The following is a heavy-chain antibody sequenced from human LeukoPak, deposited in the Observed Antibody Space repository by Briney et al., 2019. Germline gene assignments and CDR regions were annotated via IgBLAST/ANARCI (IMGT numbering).Heavy chain of an antibody. J-gene: IGHJ4*02. CDR2: FAPEDGET. V-gene: IGHV1-24*01. CDR1: GYTLTELS. D-gene: IGHD3-9*01. CDR3: ATLGTKLRYFDWLLSPHLDY. Sequence: ASVKVSCKVSGYTLTELSMHWVRQAPGKGLEWMGGFAPEDGETIYAQKFQGRVTMTEDTSTDTAYMELSSLRSEDTAVYYCATLGTKLRYFDWLLSPHLDYWGQGTLVTVSS.